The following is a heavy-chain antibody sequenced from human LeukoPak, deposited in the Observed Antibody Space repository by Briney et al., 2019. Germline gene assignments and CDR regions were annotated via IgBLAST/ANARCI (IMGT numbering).Heavy chain of an antibody. CDR3: ATTPGGWELLYY. V-gene: IGHV3-21*01. J-gene: IGHJ4*02. CDR2: ISSSGTYV. Sequence: GSLRLTCAASGFTFSSYSMNWVRQAPGKGLEWVSSISSSGTYVYYADSVKGRFTTSRDNAKNSLYMQMNSLRAEDTAVYYCATTPGGWELLYYWGQGTLVTVSS. CDR1: GFTFSSYS. D-gene: IGHD1-26*01.